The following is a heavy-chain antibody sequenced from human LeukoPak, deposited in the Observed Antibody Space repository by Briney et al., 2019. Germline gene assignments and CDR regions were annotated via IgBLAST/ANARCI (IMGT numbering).Heavy chain of an antibody. V-gene: IGHV1-8*01. Sequence: ASVKVSCKASVYIFTIYYINWVRQATGQGLEWMGWMNPNSGNTGYAQKFQGRVTMTRNTSISTAYMELSSLRSEHTAVYYCARGGPLWFGELPQVDYWGQGTLVTVSS. CDR1: VYIFTIYY. D-gene: IGHD3-10*01. CDR3: ARGGPLWFGELPQVDY. CDR2: MNPNSGNT. J-gene: IGHJ4*02.